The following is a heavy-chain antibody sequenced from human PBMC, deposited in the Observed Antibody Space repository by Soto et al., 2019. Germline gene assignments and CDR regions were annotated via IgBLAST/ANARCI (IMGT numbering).Heavy chain of an antibody. J-gene: IGHJ6*03. CDR2: ISAYNGNT. Sequence: ASVKVSCKASGYTFTSSGISWVRLAPGQGLEWMGWISAYNGNTNYAQKLQGRVTMTTDTSTSTAYMELRSLRSDDTAVYYCARDMVVTGYYYYMDVWGKGTTVTVFS. CDR1: GYTFTSSG. D-gene: IGHD1-20*01. CDR3: ARDMVVTGYYYYMDV. V-gene: IGHV1-18*01.